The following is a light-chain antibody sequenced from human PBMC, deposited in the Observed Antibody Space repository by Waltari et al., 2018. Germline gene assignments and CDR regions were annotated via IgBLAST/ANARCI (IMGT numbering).Light chain of an antibody. J-gene: IGLJ2*01. Sequence: QSALTQPRSVSGSPGHSVTFSCTGTARDVGVYKYVSWYQQPPGKVPKLIIYNVDKRPSGVPDRFSGSKSGNTASLTISGLQAEDEADYYCCSYAGKYTSVFGGGTKLTVL. CDR2: NVD. CDR1: ARDVGVYKY. CDR3: CSYAGKYTSV. V-gene: IGLV2-11*01.